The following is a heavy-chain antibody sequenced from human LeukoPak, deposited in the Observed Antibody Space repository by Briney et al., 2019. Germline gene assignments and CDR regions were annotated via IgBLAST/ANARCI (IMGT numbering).Heavy chain of an antibody. CDR1: GCTFSDYY. J-gene: IGHJ2*01. CDR3: ARGGGGYYPLVSLFHL. CDR2: ISSGAKTI. D-gene: IGHD1-26*01. V-gene: IGHV3-11*04. Sequence: GGSLRLSCVASGCTFSDYYMNWIRQAPGKGLEWVSYISSGAKTIYSADSVPGRFTISRDNARNSLYLQMTSLRVEDTAVYYCARGGGGYYPLVSLFHLWGRGILVTVSS.